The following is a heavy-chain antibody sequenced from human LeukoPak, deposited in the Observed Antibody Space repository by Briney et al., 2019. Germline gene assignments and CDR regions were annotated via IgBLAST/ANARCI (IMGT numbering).Heavy chain of an antibody. J-gene: IGHJ4*02. V-gene: IGHV4-30-2*01. CDR1: GGSISSGGYS. Sequence: PSETLSLTCAVSGGSISSGGYSWSWIRQPPGKGLEWIGYIYHSGSTYYNPSLKSRVTISVDRSKNQFSLKLSSVTAADTAVYYCARSSYGDYDDYWGQGTLVTVSS. CDR2: IYHSGST. CDR3: ARSSYGDYDDY. D-gene: IGHD4-17*01.